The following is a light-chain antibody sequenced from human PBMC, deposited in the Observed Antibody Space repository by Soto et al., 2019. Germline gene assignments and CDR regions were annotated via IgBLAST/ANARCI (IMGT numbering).Light chain of an antibody. CDR3: QHSYSTPQT. CDR1: QSISSY. J-gene: IGKJ1*01. V-gene: IGKV1-39*01. CDR2: AAS. Sequence: DIQMTQSPSSLSASVGDRVTITCRASQSISSYLNWYQQKPGKAPKLLIYAASSLQSGVPSRFSGSGSGTDLTLTISSLQPEEFATYYCQHSYSTPQTFGQGTKVEIK.